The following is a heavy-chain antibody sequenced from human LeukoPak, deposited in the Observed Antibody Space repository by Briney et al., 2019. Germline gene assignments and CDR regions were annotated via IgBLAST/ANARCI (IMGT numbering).Heavy chain of an antibody. D-gene: IGHD1-1*01. CDR2: INTDGSST. Sequence: PGGSLRLSCAASGFTFSTYWMHWVRQGPGKGLVWVSRINTDGSSTSYADSVKGRFTISRDNAENTLYLQMNSLRAEDTAVYYCVKITSVTGGDCWGQGTRLTVSS. V-gene: IGHV3-74*01. J-gene: IGHJ4*02. CDR1: GFTFSTYW. CDR3: VKITSVTGGDC.